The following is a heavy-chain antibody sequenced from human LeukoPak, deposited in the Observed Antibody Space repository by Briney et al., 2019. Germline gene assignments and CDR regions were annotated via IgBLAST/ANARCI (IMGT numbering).Heavy chain of an antibody. CDR3: ARTYGSSGVGYFDL. J-gene: IGHJ2*01. CDR1: GGSISSYY. D-gene: IGHD6-13*01. V-gene: IGHV4-59*01. CDR2: IFYSGST. Sequence: SETLSLTCTVSGGSISSYYWSWIRQPPGKGLEWIGYIFYSGSTNYSPSLKSRLTISVDTSKNQFSLKLSAVTAADTAVYYCARTYGSSGVGYFDLWGRGTLVTVSS.